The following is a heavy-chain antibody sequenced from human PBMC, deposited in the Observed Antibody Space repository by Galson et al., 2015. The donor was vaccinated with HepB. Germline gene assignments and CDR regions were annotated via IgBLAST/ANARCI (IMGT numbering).Heavy chain of an antibody. CDR2: ISYDGSNK. V-gene: IGHV3-30*18. CDR3: ANHRFTTGYYYYYGMDV. D-gene: IGHD3-16*02. CDR1: GFTFSSYG. J-gene: IGHJ6*02. Sequence: SLRLSCAASGFTFSSYGMHRVRQAPGKGLEWVAVISYDGSNKYYADSVKGRFTISRDNSKNTLYLQMNSLRAEDTAVYYCANHRFTTGYYYYYGMDVWGQGTTVTVSS.